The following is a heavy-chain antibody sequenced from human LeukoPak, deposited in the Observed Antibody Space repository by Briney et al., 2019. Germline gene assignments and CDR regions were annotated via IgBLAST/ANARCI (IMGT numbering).Heavy chain of an antibody. D-gene: IGHD3-16*01. V-gene: IGHV3-74*01. Sequence: RGSLRLSCAASGFTLTTYWMHWVRQAPGKGLVWVSRINGDGSRSNYADSVKGRFTISRDNARNTLYLQMNSLRAEDTALYYCARTSPTSHFDFWGQGTLVTVSS. CDR3: ARTSPTSHFDF. J-gene: IGHJ4*02. CDR1: GFTLTTYW. CDR2: INGDGSRS.